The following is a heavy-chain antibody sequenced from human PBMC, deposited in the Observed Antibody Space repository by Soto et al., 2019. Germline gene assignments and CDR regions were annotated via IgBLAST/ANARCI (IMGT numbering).Heavy chain of an antibody. CDR3: AKSYWNYGGAFDI. V-gene: IGHV3-30*18. CDR1: GFTFSSYG. J-gene: IGHJ3*02. D-gene: IGHD1-7*01. CDR2: ISYDGSNK. Sequence: GGSLRLSCAASGFTFSSYGMHWVRQAPGKGLEWVAVISYDGSNKYYADSVKGRFTISRDNSKNTPYLQMNSLRAEDTAVYYCAKSYWNYGGAFDIWGQGTMVTVSS.